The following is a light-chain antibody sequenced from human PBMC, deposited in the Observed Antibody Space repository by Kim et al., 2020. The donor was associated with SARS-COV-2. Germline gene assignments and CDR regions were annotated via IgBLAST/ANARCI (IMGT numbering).Light chain of an antibody. CDR2: GNN. J-gene: IGLJ2*01. Sequence: AMGHTVMITCQGDSHSSYYATCYQQKPGQAPILVIYGNNNRPSGIPDRFSGSSSGNTSSLTITGTQAGDEADYYCNSRDSNDNVVFGGGTQLTVL. CDR1: SHSSYY. V-gene: IGLV3-19*01. CDR3: NSRDSNDNVV.